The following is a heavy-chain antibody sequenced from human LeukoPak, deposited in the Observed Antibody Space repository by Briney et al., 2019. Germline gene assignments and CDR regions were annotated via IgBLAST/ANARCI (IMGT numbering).Heavy chain of an antibody. J-gene: IGHJ3*02. CDR2: ISAYNGNT. CDR1: GYTFTSYG. Sequence: ASVKVSCKASGYTFTSYGISWVRQAPGQGLEWMGWISAYNGNTNYAQKLQGRVTMTTDTSTSTAYMELRSLRSDDTAVYYCARVQSQYYYDSSGYPAFDIWGQGTMVTVSS. CDR3: ARVQSQYYYDSSGYPAFDI. V-gene: IGHV1-18*01. D-gene: IGHD3-22*01.